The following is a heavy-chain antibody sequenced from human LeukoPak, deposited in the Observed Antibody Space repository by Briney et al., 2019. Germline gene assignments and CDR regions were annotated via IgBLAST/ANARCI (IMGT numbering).Heavy chain of an antibody. V-gene: IGHV3-23*01. D-gene: IGHD3-22*01. CDR2: ISDDSAKI. CDR3: AREYDSSWPS. Sequence: GGSLRLSCAASGFSFRTYAMSWVRQAPGKGLDWVSAISDDSAKIYYSASVKGRFTISRDNSKNTLLLQLNSLRVEDTGVYYCAREYDSSWPSWGQGTLVTVSS. J-gene: IGHJ5*02. CDR1: GFSFRTYA.